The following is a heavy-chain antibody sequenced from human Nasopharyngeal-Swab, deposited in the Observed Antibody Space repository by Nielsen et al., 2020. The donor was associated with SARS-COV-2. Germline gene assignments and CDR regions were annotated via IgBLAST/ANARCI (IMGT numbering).Heavy chain of an antibody. Sequence: SETLSLTCTVSGGSISSYYWSWIRQPAGKGLEWIGRIYTSGSTNYNPSLKSRVTISVDTSKNQFSLKLSSVTAADTAVYYCARLRSGYYYYYMDVWGKGTTVTVSS. V-gene: IGHV4-4*07. CDR3: ARLRSGYYYYYMDV. CDR1: GGSISSYY. CDR2: IYTSGST. D-gene: IGHD3-10*01. J-gene: IGHJ6*03.